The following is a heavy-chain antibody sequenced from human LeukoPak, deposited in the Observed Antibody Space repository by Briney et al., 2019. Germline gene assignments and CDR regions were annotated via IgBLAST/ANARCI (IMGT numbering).Heavy chain of an antibody. D-gene: IGHD3-10*02. CDR3: AELGITMIGGV. Sequence: GGSLRLSCVASGFTFSNYWMSWVGQAPGKGLEWVANIKQDGSEKYYVDSVKGRFTISRDKATNSLYLQMNSLRAEDTAVYYCAELGITMIGGVWGKGTTVTISS. CDR1: GFTFSNYW. CDR2: IKQDGSEK. V-gene: IGHV3-7*01. J-gene: IGHJ6*04.